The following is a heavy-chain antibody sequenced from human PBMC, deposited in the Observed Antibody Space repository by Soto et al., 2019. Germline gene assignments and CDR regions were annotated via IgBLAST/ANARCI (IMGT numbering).Heavy chain of an antibody. CDR1: GFTFSSYS. V-gene: IGHV3-48*02. J-gene: IGHJ2*01. CDR3: ARDLEWLFTGGWYFDL. Sequence: PGGSLRLSCAASGFTFSSYSMNWVRQAPGKGLEWVSYISSSSSTIYYADSVKGRFTISRDNAKNSLYLQMNSLRDEDTAVYYCARDLEWLFTGGWYFDLWGRGTLVTVSS. CDR2: ISSSSSTI. D-gene: IGHD3-3*01.